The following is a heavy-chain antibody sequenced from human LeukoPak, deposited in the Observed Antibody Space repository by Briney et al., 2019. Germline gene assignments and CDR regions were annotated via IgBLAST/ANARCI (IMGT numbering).Heavy chain of an antibody. D-gene: IGHD3-10*01. CDR1: GGSISRDSYY. Sequence: PSETLSLTCTVSGGSISRDSYYWAWIRQPPGKGLEWIGSIHHSGTTHYNPSLKSRVTISVDRSKNQFSLKLSSVTAADTAVYYCARGVVDTYYYGSGSYGVPHWFDPWGQGTLVTVSS. CDR2: IHHSGTT. CDR3: ARGVVDTYYYGSGSYGVPHWFDP. V-gene: IGHV4-39*07. J-gene: IGHJ5*02.